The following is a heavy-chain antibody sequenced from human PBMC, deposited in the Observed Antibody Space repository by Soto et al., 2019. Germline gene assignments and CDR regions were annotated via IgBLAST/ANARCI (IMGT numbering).Heavy chain of an antibody. D-gene: IGHD5-18*01. Sequence: PSETLSLTCAVYGGSFSGYYWSWIRQPPGKGLEWIGEINHSGSTNYNPSLKSRVTISVDTSKNQFPLKLSSVTAADTAVYYCARVHGYNYGYGWFDPWGQGTLVTVSS. V-gene: IGHV4-34*01. CDR1: GGSFSGYY. CDR3: ARVHGYNYGYGWFDP. J-gene: IGHJ5*02. CDR2: INHSGST.